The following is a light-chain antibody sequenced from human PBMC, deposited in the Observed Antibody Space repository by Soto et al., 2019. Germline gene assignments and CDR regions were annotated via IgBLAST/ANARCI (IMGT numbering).Light chain of an antibody. CDR2: AAS. J-gene: IGKJ2*01. CDR1: QTISTY. V-gene: IGKV1-39*01. CDR3: QQSLGIPYT. Sequence: DLQMTQSPSALSASVGDRVTITCRASQTISTYLNWYQQKPGKAPKLLIYAASTLQGGVPSRFSCSGSGTDFTLTISSLQPEDFATYYCQQSLGIPYTFRPGTGLVIK.